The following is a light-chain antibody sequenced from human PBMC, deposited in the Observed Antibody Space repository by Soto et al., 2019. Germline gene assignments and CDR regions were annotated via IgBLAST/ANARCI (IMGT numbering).Light chain of an antibody. CDR3: AAWDDSLNGVV. CDR1: RSNIGDNA. J-gene: IGLJ2*01. Sequence: QSVLTQPPSVSEAPWQRVTISCSGSRSNIGDNAVNWYQQLPGKAPRLLIYYDDLLPSGVSDRFSGSKFGTSASLASSGLQSEDAADYYCAAWDDSLNGVVFGGGTKLTVL. CDR2: YDD. V-gene: IGLV1-36*01.